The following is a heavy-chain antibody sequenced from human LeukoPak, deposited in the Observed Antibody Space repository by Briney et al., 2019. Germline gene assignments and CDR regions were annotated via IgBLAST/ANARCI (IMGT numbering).Heavy chain of an antibody. CDR3: ARESVGDDFSWFDP. V-gene: IGHV3-11*01. D-gene: IGHD3-16*01. CDR1: GFTFSDYY. J-gene: IGHJ5*02. CDR2: ISSSGSTI. Sequence: GGSLRLSCAASGFTFSDYYMSWIRQAPGKGLEWVSYISSSGSTIYYADSVKGRFTISRDNAKNSLYLQMNSLRAEDTAVYYCARESVGDDFSWFDPWGQGTLVTVSP.